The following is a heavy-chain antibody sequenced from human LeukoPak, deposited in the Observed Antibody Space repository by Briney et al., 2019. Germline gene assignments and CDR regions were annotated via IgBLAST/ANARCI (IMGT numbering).Heavy chain of an antibody. CDR2: ISGSGGST. Sequence: GGSLRLSCAASGFTFSSYAMSWARQAPGEGLEWASAISGSGGSTYYADSVKGRFTISRDNSKNTLYLQMNSLRAEDTAVYYCAKDRSSRYDFWSGSFSHYYYYYMDVWGKGTTVTVSS. J-gene: IGHJ6*03. D-gene: IGHD3-3*01. CDR1: GFTFSSYA. CDR3: AKDRSSRYDFWSGSFSHYYYYYMDV. V-gene: IGHV3-23*01.